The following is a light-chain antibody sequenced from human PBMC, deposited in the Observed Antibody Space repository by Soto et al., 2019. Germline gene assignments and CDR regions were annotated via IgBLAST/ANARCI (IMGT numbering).Light chain of an antibody. J-gene: IGLJ2*01. Sequence: QSALTQPASVSGAPGQSITISCTGTSSDIGGYNYVSWYQQHPGKAPKLMIYDVSNRPSGVSNRFSGTKSGNTASLTISGPQAEDEADNYCSSYRGSNTVGFSGGTKLTIL. V-gene: IGLV2-14*01. CDR3: SSYRGSNTVG. CDR1: SSDIGGYNY. CDR2: DVS.